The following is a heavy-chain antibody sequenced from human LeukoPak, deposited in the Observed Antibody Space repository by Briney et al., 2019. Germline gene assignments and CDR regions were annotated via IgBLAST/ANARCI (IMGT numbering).Heavy chain of an antibody. J-gene: IGHJ4*02. Sequence: SQALSLTCTVSGGSISSGDYYWSWIRQPPEKGLEWIGYIYYSGSTYYNPSLKSRVTISVDTSKNQFSLKLSSVTAADTAVYYCARGGGDYNTNFDSWGQGTLVTVSS. D-gene: IGHD4-17*01. V-gene: IGHV4-30-4*08. CDR1: GGSISSGDYY. CDR2: IYYSGST. CDR3: ARGGGDYNTNFDS.